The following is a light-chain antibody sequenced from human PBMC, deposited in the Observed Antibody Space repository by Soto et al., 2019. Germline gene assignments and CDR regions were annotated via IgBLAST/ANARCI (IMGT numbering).Light chain of an antibody. CDR3: QQSATSPRT. CDR1: QSVSSSY. CDR2: GAS. J-gene: IGKJ1*01. Sequence: EIVLTQSPGTLSLSPGERATLSCRASQSVSSSYLSWYQQKPGQAPRLLIYGASSRATGIPDRFSGSGSATDFTLTISRLEPEDFAVYSCQQSATSPRTFGQGSKVEIK. V-gene: IGKV3-20*01.